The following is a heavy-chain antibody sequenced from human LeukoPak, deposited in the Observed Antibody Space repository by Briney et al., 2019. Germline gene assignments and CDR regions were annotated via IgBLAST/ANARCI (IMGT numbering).Heavy chain of an antibody. D-gene: IGHD1-26*01. CDR3: ARDPPVFSGEDWFDP. Sequence: GGSLRLSCAASGFTFNRYNMNWVRQAPGKGLEWVSCISSSGSTTYYADSVKGRFTISRDNAKNSLYLQMNSLRAEDTAVYYCARDPPVFSGEDWFDPWGQGTLVTVSS. CDR1: GFTFNRYN. CDR2: ISSSGSTT. V-gene: IGHV3-48*04. J-gene: IGHJ5*02.